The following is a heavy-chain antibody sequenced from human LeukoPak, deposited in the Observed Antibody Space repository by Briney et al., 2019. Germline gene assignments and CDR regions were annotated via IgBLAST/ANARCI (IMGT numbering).Heavy chain of an antibody. Sequence: GGSLRLSCAASGFTFSSYSMNWVRQAPGKGLEWVSSIGSSSSYIYYADSVKGRVTISRDNAKNSLYLQMNSLRAEDTAVYYCARDYNSSWYYFDYWGQGTLVTVSS. D-gene: IGHD6-13*01. CDR2: IGSSSSYI. CDR3: ARDYNSSWYYFDY. V-gene: IGHV3-21*01. CDR1: GFTFSSYS. J-gene: IGHJ4*02.